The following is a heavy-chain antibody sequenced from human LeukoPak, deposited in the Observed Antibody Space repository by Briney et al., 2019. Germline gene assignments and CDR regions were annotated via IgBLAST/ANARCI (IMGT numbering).Heavy chain of an antibody. D-gene: IGHD3-9*01. J-gene: IGHJ5*02. CDR3: ARTLRYFDWSKHPFDP. CDR2: ISSSGSII. Sequence: TGGSLRLSCAASGFTFSDSYMSWIRQAPGKGLEWVSYISSSGSIINYEDSVKGRFTISRDNAKNSLYLQMNSLRAEDTAVYYCARTLRYFDWSKHPFDPWGQGTLVTVSS. CDR1: GFTFSDSY. V-gene: IGHV3-11*04.